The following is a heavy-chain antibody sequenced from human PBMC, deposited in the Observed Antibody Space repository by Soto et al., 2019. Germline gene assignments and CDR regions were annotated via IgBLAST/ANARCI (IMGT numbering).Heavy chain of an antibody. CDR1: GGSINSGGYY. Sequence: QVQLQESGPGLVKPPQTLSLTGTVSGGSINSGGYYWSWIRKHPGRGLEWIGYIYYSGSTYYNPSLKSRVTLSVDTSKNQFSLKLSSVTAADTAVYYCATHSSSWYYFDYWGQGTLVTVSS. J-gene: IGHJ4*02. D-gene: IGHD6-13*01. CDR3: ATHSSSWYYFDY. V-gene: IGHV4-31*03. CDR2: IYYSGST.